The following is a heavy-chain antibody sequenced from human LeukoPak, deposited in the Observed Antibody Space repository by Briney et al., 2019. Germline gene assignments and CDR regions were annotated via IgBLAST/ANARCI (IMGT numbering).Heavy chain of an antibody. CDR3: ARDPAVAGGPNY. CDR1: GFTFSSYS. Sequence: PGGSLRLSCAASGFTFSSYSVNWVRQAPGKGLEWVSSISSSTSYIYYADSVKGRFTISRDNAKNSLYLQMNSLRAEDTAVYYCARDPAVAGGPNYWGQGTLVTVSS. CDR2: ISSSTSYI. V-gene: IGHV3-21*01. J-gene: IGHJ4*02. D-gene: IGHD6-19*01.